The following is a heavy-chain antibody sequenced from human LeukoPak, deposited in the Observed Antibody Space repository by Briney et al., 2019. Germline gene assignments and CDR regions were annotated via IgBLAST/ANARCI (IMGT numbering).Heavy chain of an antibody. CDR1: GFTFSSYE. Sequence: GGSLRLSCAASGFTFSSYEMNWVRQAPGKGLEWVSCVSSSGSNIYYADSVKGRFTISRDNAKNSLYLQMNSLRAEDTAVYYCARDAYGDYRAYYFDYWGQGTLVTVSS. V-gene: IGHV3-48*03. CDR2: VSSSGSNI. CDR3: ARDAYGDYRAYYFDY. D-gene: IGHD4-17*01. J-gene: IGHJ4*02.